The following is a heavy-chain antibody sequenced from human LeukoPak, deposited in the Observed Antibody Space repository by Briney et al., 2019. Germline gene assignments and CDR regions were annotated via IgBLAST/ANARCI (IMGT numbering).Heavy chain of an antibody. Sequence: SETLSLTCTVSGGSISSYYWSWIRQPPGKGLEWIGYIYYSGSTNYNPSLKSRVTISVDTSKNQFSLKLSSVTAADTAVYYCARDEGYYDSSGYSDYWGQGTLVTVSS. V-gene: IGHV4-59*01. CDR2: IYYSGST. CDR1: GGSISSYY. J-gene: IGHJ4*02. CDR3: ARDEGYYDSSGYSDY. D-gene: IGHD3-22*01.